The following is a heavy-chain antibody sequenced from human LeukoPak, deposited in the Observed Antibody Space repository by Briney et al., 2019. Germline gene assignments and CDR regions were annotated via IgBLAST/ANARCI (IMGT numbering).Heavy chain of an antibody. CDR2: IYTSGST. CDR1: GGSISSYY. D-gene: IGHD1-7*01. CDR3: ARIIPRITGTTLGYYFDY. J-gene: IGHJ4*02. Sequence: SETLSLTCTVSGGSISSYYWSWIRQPPGKGLEWIGYIYTSGSTNYNPSLKSRVTISVDTSKNQFSLKLSSVTAADTAVYYCARIIPRITGTTLGYYFDYWGQGTLVTVSS. V-gene: IGHV4-4*09.